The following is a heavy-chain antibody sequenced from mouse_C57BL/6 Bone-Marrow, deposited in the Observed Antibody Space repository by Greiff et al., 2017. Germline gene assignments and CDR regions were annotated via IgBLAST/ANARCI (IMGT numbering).Heavy chain of an antibody. CDR2: ISDGGSYT. CDR3: ARDPHYYGSSYVDWYWDV. CDR1: GFTFSSYA. J-gene: IGHJ1*03. Sequence: EVKLVESGGGLVKPGGSLKLSCAASGFTFSSYAMSWVRQTPEKRLEWVATISDGGSYTYYPDNVKGRFTISRDNAKNNLYLQMSHLKSEDTAMYYCARDPHYYGSSYVDWYWDVWGTGTTVTVSS. V-gene: IGHV5-4*01. D-gene: IGHD1-1*01.